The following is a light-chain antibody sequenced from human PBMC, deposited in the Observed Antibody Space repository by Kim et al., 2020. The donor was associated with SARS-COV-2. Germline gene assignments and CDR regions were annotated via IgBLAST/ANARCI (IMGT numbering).Light chain of an antibody. CDR2: GAS. V-gene: IGKV3-15*01. CDR3: QQYNNWPPWT. CDR1: QSLSSN. J-gene: IGKJ1*01. Sequence: EIVMTQSPATLSVSPGERATLSCRASQSLSSNLAWYQQKPGQAPRLLIYGASTRATGIPARFSGSGSGTEFTLTISSLQSEDFAVYYCQQYNNWPPWTFGQGTKVDIK.